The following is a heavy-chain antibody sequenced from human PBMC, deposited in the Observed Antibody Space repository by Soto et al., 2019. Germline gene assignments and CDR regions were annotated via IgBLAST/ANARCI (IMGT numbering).Heavy chain of an antibody. CDR2: IIPIFGTA. CDR3: ARAGSITMVRGAPYDGMDV. Sequence: SVQVSCKASGGTFSSYAISWVRQAPGQGLEWMGGIIPIFGTANYAQKFQGRVTITADESTSTAYMELSSLRSEGTAVYYCARAGSITMVRGAPYDGMDVWGQGTTVTVSS. CDR1: GGTFSSYA. D-gene: IGHD3-10*01. V-gene: IGHV1-69*13. J-gene: IGHJ6*02.